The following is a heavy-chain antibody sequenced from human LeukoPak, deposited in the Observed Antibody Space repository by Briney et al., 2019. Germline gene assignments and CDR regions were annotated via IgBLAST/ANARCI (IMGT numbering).Heavy chain of an antibody. V-gene: IGHV3-23*01. J-gene: IGHJ4*02. Sequence: PGGSLRLSCAASGFTFSSYGMSWVRQAPGKGLEWVSAISGSGGSTYYADSVKGRFTISRDNSKNTLYLQMNSLRTEDTAVYYCAKAGSIRFDYWGQGTLVTVSS. CDR1: GFTFSSYG. D-gene: IGHD1-26*01. CDR3: AKAGSIRFDY. CDR2: ISGSGGST.